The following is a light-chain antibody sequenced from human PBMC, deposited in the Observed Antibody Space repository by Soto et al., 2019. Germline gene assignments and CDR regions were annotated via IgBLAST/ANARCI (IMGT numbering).Light chain of an antibody. V-gene: IGKV3-11*01. CDR1: QSISSY. CDR2: DAS. Sequence: PGDRATLSCRASQSISSYLAWYQQKPGQAPRLLIYDASNRATGIPARFSGSGSGTDFTLTISSLQPEDFAVYYCQQRSNWPPMYTFGQGTKLEIK. J-gene: IGKJ2*01. CDR3: QQRSNWPPMYT.